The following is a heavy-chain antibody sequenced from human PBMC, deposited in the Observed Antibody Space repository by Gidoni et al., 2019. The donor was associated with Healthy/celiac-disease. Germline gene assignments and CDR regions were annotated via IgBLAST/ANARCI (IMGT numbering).Heavy chain of an antibody. J-gene: IGHJ4*02. Sequence: EVQLVESGGGLVQPGGSLRLSCAASGFTFSSYEMNWVRQAQGKGLEWVSYISSSGSTIYYADSVKGRFTISRDNAKNSLYLQMNSLRAEDTAVYYCARDRGIAVADYWGQGTLVTVSS. D-gene: IGHD6-19*01. CDR3: ARDRGIAVADY. CDR2: ISSSGSTI. V-gene: IGHV3-48*03. CDR1: GFTFSSYE.